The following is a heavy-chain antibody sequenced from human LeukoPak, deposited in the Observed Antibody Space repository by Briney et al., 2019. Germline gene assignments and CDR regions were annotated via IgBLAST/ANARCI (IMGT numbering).Heavy chain of an antibody. CDR1: GFTFSNYG. CDR3: ATAVGATRFDY. Sequence: GGSLRLSCAASGFTFSNYGIHWVRQAPGKGLEWVAVISSEATNKYYTDSVKGRFTISRDNSKNTLYLQMNSRRAEDTAVYYCATAVGATRFDYWGQRTLVTVSS. D-gene: IGHD1-26*01. V-gene: IGHV3-30*03. CDR2: ISSEATNK. J-gene: IGHJ4*02.